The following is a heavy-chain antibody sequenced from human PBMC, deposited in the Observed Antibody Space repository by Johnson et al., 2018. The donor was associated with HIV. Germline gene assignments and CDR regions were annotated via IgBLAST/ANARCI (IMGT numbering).Heavy chain of an antibody. CDR1: GFTFSDYY. V-gene: IGHV3-11*04. J-gene: IGHJ3*02. Sequence: QVQLVESGGVLVQPGESLRLSCAASGFTFSDYYMTWIRQAPGKGLEWVSYINNNASSVYYADSVKGRFTISRDNAKNSLYLQMNSLRAEDTAVYYCARAGYGDFWDAFDIWGQGTMVTVSS. D-gene: IGHD4-17*01. CDR3: ARAGYGDFWDAFDI. CDR2: INNNASSV.